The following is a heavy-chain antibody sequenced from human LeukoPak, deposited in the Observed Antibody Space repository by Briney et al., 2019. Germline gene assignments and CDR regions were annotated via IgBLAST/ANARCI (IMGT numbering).Heavy chain of an antibody. CDR1: GFTLSSYW. J-gene: IGHJ4*02. CDR2: INSDGSST. CDR3: ARDAGWGRLDS. V-gene: IGHV3-74*01. D-gene: IGHD3-16*01. Sequence: PGGSLRLSCAASGFTLSSYWMHWVRQAPGKGLVWVSRINSDGSSTSYADSVKGRFTISRDNAKNTLYLQMNSLRVEDTGIYYCARDAGWGRLDSWGQGALVTVSS.